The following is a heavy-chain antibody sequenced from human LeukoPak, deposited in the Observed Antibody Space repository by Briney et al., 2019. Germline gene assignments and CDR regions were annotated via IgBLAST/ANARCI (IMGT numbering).Heavy chain of an antibody. J-gene: IGHJ5*02. D-gene: IGHD4-23*01. V-gene: IGHV1-8*02. CDR2: MSPNSDNT. Sequence: ASVKVSCKASGYTFTSYAMNWVRQATGQGLEWMGWMSPNSDNTGYAQKFQGRVTFTRDTSISTAYMELRSLTSEGTAVYYCARDYGGSSGWFDPWGQGTLVTVSS. CDR3: ARDYGGSSGWFDP. CDR1: GYTFTSYA.